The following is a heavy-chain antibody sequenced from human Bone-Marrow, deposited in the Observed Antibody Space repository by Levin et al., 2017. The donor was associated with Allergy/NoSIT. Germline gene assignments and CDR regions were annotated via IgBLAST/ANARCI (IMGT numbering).Heavy chain of an antibody. Sequence: GSLRLSCAVSGGSLDGHYWTWIRQSPGKGLEWIGEISHNGSPTYNPSLKSRVTMSVDKSRQQFSLRLTAVTAADTAVYYCARGAGIVLGDLSVEDYYFDYWGQGALVTVSS. D-gene: IGHD3-16*02. CDR2: ISHNGSP. J-gene: IGHJ4*01. V-gene: IGHV4-34*01. CDR3: ARGAGIVLGDLSVEDYYFDY. CDR1: GGSLDGHY.